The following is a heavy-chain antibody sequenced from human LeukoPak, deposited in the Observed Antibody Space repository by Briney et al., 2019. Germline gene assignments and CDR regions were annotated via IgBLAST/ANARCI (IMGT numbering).Heavy chain of an antibody. CDR2: ITPNGDGT. CDR1: GYTFTGYY. V-gene: IGHV1-2*02. Sequence: GASLKVSCKASGYTFTGYYMHWVRPAPGQGLEWMGWITPNGDGTNYAQKFQDRVTMTRDTSISTAYMELSRLRSDDTAVYYCARVQITMVQQAKFDYWGQGTLVTVYS. D-gene: IGHD3-10*01. CDR3: ARVQITMVQQAKFDY. J-gene: IGHJ4*02.